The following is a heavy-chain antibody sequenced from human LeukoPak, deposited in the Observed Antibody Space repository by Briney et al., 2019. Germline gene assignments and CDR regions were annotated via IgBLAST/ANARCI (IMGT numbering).Heavy chain of an antibody. D-gene: IGHD4-17*01. CDR1: GGTFSSYA. J-gene: IGHJ3*02. CDR2: IIPIFGTA. Sequence: GASVKVSCKASGGTFSSYAISWVRQAPGQGLEWMGGIIPIFGTANYAQKFQGRVTITADKSTSTAYMELSSLRSEDTAVYYCAMRGTVTTRRAGNFDAFDIWAQGTMVTVSS. CDR3: AMRGTVTTRRAGNFDAFDI. V-gene: IGHV1-69*06.